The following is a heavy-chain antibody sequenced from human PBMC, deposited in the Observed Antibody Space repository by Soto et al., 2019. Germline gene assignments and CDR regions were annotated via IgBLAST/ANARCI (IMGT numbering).Heavy chain of an antibody. CDR1: GFTFSSYG. Sequence: GGSLRLSCAASGFTFSSYGMHWVRQAPGKGLEWVAVIWYDGSNKYYADSVKGRFTISRDNSKNTLYLQMNSLRAEDTAVYYCARDTGFTIFGVVHHYGMDVWGQGTTVTVSS. CDR2: IWYDGSNK. V-gene: IGHV3-33*01. D-gene: IGHD3-3*01. CDR3: ARDTGFTIFGVVHHYGMDV. J-gene: IGHJ6*02.